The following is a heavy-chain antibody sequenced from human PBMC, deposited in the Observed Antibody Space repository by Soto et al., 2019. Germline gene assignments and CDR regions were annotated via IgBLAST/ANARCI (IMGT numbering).Heavy chain of an antibody. Sequence: QVQLQESGAGLVKPSQTLSLTSTVSGGSISSGGYYWSWIRQHPGKGLEWIGYIYYSGSTYYNPSLKSRVTISVDTSKNQFSLKLSSVTAADTAVYYCARVRYCSGGSCYPRFDPWGQGTLVTVSS. V-gene: IGHV4-31*03. D-gene: IGHD2-15*01. CDR2: IYYSGST. J-gene: IGHJ5*02. CDR1: GGSISSGGYY. CDR3: ARVRYCSGGSCYPRFDP.